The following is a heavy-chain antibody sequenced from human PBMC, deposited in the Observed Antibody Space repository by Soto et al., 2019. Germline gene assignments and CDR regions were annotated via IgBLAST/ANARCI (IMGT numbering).Heavy chain of an antibody. CDR1: GYTFTSYG. Sequence: QVQLVQSGAEVKKPGASVKVSCKASGYTFTSYGISWVRQAPGQGLEWMGWISAYNGNTNYAQKLQGRVTMTTDTSTSTAYIELRSLRSDDTAVYYCAREFETGWFGRPPDHFSVTDEYYYYMDVWGKGTTVTVSS. D-gene: IGHD3-10*01. CDR3: AREFETGWFGRPPDHFSVTDEYYYYMDV. J-gene: IGHJ6*03. V-gene: IGHV1-18*01. CDR2: ISAYNGNT.